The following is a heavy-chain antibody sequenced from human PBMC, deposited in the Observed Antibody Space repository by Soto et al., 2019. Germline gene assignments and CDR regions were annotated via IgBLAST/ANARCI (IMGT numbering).Heavy chain of an antibody. CDR3: ARTMVRGVSLDY. CDR1: GGSISSYY. D-gene: IGHD3-10*01. Sequence: NPSETLSLTCTVSGGSISSYYWSWIRQPPGKGLEWIGYIYYSGSTNYNPSLKSRVTISVDTSKNQFSLKLSSVTAADTAVYYCARTMVRGVSLDYWGQGTLVTVSS. J-gene: IGHJ4*02. V-gene: IGHV4-59*01. CDR2: IYYSGST.